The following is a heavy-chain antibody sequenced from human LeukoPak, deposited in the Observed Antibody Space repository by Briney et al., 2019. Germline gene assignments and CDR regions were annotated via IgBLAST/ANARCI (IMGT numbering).Heavy chain of an antibody. V-gene: IGHV4-34*01. CDR1: GGSFSGYY. CDR3: AKGNDYGDYEAFDY. Sequence: PSETLSLTCAVYGGSFSGYYWSWIRQPPGKGLEWIGEINHSGSTNYNPSLKSRVTISVDTSKNQFSLKLSSVTAADTAVYYCAKGNDYGDYEAFDYWGQGTLVTVSS. J-gene: IGHJ4*02. CDR2: INHSGST. D-gene: IGHD4-17*01.